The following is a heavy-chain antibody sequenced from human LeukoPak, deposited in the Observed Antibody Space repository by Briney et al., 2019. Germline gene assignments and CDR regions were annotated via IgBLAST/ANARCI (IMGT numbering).Heavy chain of an antibody. CDR2: IYTGGST. J-gene: IGHJ4*02. CDR1: DGSISSGSYY. CDR3: ARNSGYDPGPYLDY. V-gene: IGHV4-61*02. D-gene: IGHD5-12*01. Sequence: PSETLSLTCTVPDGSISSGSYYWSWIRQPAGKGLEWIGRIYTGGSTNYNPSLKSRVTISIDTSKNQFSLKLSSVTAADTAVYYCARNSGYDPGPYLDYWGQGTLVTVSS.